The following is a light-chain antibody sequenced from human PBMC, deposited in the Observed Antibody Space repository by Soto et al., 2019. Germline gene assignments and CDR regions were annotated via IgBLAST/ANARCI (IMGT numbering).Light chain of an antibody. CDR2: EVT. V-gene: IGLV2-8*01. J-gene: IGLJ2*01. Sequence: QSALTQPPSASESPGQSVTISCTGTSSDVGGYNYVSWYQQHAGKGPKLMIYEVTKRPSGVPDRFSGSKFGNTASLTVSGLQADDEAAYYCSSFAGSDSVVFGGGTKLTVL. CDR1: SSDVGGYNY. CDR3: SSFAGSDSVV.